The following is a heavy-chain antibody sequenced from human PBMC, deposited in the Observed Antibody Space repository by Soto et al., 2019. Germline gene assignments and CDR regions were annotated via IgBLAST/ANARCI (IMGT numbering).Heavy chain of an antibody. J-gene: IGHJ4*02. Sequence: QLQLQESGPGLVKPSETLSLTCTVSGGSISSSSYYWGWIRQPPGKGLEWIGSIYYSGSTYYNPSLKSRVTISVDTSQNQFSLKLRSVTAADTAVYYCARHTPAISISDHWGQGTLVTVSS. CDR1: GGSISSSSYY. V-gene: IGHV4-39*01. CDR2: IYYSGST. D-gene: IGHD2-15*01. CDR3: ARHTPAISISDH.